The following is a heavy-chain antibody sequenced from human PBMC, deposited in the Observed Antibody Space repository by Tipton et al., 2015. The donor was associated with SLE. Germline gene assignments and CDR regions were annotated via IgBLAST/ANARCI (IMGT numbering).Heavy chain of an antibody. CDR3: AKEGGYGDFDY. D-gene: IGHD5-18*01. CDR1: GFTFSSYG. CDR2: IYSGGST. V-gene: IGHV3-NL1*01. Sequence: SLRLSCAASGFTFSSYGMHWVRQAPGKGLEWVSVIYSGGSTYYADSVKGRFTISRDNSKNTLYLQMNSLRAEDTAVYYCAKEGGYGDFDYWGQGTLVTVSS. J-gene: IGHJ4*02.